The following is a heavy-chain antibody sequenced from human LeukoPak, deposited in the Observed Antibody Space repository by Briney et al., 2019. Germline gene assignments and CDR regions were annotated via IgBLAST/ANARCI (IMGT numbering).Heavy chain of an antibody. CDR2: IIPIIGTV. J-gene: IGHJ4*02. CDR1: GYTFTSYG. V-gene: IGHV1-69*06. D-gene: IGHD5-12*01. CDR3: ARVERGYSGYDY. Sequence: RASVKVSCKASGYTFTSYGITWVRQAPGQGLEWMGGIIPIIGTVNYAQKFQDRVTITADKSTSTAYMELSSLRYEDTAVYYCARVERGYSGYDYWGQGTLVTVSS.